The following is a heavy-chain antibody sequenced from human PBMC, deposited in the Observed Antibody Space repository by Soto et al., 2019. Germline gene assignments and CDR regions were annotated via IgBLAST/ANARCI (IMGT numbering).Heavy chain of an antibody. CDR1: GFTFSSYG. Sequence: GGSLRLSCAASGFTFSSYGMHWVRQAPGKGLEWVAVISYDGSNKYYADSVKGRFTISRDNSKNTLYLQMNSLRAEDTAVYYCAKDKHDSSGYYLGGLGFDAFDIWGQGTMVTVSS. J-gene: IGHJ3*02. D-gene: IGHD3-22*01. V-gene: IGHV3-30*18. CDR3: AKDKHDSSGYYLGGLGFDAFDI. CDR2: ISYDGSNK.